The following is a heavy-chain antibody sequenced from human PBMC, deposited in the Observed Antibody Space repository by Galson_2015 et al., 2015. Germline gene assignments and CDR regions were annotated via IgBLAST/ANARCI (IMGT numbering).Heavy chain of an antibody. V-gene: IGHV3-7*04. J-gene: IGHJ6*03. D-gene: IGHD3-3*01. CDR3: ARALGYDYYYYMDV. CDR2: IKQDGSEK. CDR1: GFTFSSYW. Sequence: SLRLSCAASGFTFSSYWMSWVRQAPGKGLEWVANIKQDGSEKYYVDSVKGRFTISRDNAKNSLYLQMNSLRAEDTAVYYCARALGYDYYYYMDVWGKGTTVTVSS.